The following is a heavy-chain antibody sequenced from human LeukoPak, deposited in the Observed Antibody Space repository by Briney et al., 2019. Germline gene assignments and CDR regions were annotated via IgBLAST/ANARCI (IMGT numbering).Heavy chain of an antibody. CDR3: AKGGNSRYYYYYYMDV. CDR2: IDWNSGNI. D-gene: IGHD4-23*01. CDR1: GFTFDDYA. V-gene: IGHV3-9*03. J-gene: IGHJ6*03. Sequence: GRSLRLSYAASGFTFDDYAMHWVRQAPGKGLEWVSSIDWNSGNIGYADSVKGRFTISRDNAKNSLYLQMNSLKPEDMALYYCAKGGNSRYYYYYYMDVWGKGTTVTVSS.